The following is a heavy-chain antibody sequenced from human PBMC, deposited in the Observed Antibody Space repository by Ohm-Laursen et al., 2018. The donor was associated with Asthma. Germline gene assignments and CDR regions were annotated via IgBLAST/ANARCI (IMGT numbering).Heavy chain of an antibody. CDR2: IWYDGSNK. CDR3: ARRDYSGGDPNAAFDI. CDR1: GYTFSRYN. Sequence: SLRLSCAASGYTFSRYNIHWVRQVPGKGLEWVAVIWYDGSNKYYADSVKGRFTISRDNSKNILYMQMNSLRAEDTAVYYCARRDYSGGDPNAAFDIWGQGTMVTVSS. J-gene: IGHJ3*02. V-gene: IGHV3-33*08. D-gene: IGHD2-21*02.